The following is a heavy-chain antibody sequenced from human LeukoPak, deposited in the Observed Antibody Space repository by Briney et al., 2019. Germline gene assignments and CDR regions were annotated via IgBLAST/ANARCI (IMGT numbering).Heavy chain of an antibody. CDR1: GFTFSSYA. CDR2: ISGSGGST. D-gene: IGHD3-22*01. Sequence: GGSLRLSCAASGFTFSSYAMNWVRQAPGKGLEWVSAISGSGGSTYYADSVKGRFTISRDNSKNTLYLQMNSLRAEDTAVYYCAKARQKYSSGYYYYWGQGTLVTVSS. J-gene: IGHJ4*02. V-gene: IGHV3-23*01. CDR3: AKARQKYSSGYYYY.